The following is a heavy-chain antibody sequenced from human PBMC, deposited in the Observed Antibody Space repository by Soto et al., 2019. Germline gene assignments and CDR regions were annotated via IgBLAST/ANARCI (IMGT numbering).Heavy chain of an antibody. V-gene: IGHV3-30-3*01. D-gene: IGHD6-25*01. CDR1: GFTFSSYA. CDR3: ARGPVDSSVYYYYYYGMDV. CDR2: ISYDGSNK. Sequence: GGSLRLSCAASGFTFSSYAMHWVRQAPGKGLEWVAVISYDGSNKYYADSVKGRFTISRDNSKNTLYLQMNSLRAEDTAVYYCARGPVDSSVYYYYYYGMDVWGQGTTVTVSS. J-gene: IGHJ6*02.